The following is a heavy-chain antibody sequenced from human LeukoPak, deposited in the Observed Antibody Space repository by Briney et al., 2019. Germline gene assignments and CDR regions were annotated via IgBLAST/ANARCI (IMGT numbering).Heavy chain of an antibody. J-gene: IGHJ5*02. CDR3: ARRIRYNGGTTRFDP. CDR1: GGSFSGYY. D-gene: IGHD1-7*01. CDR2: INHSGST. V-gene: IGHV4-34*01. Sequence: PSETLSLTCAVYGGSFSGYYWSWIRQPPGKGLEWIGEINHSGSTNYNPSLKSRVTISVDTSKNQFSLKLSSVTAADTAVYYCARRIRYNGGTTRFDPWGQGTLVTVSS.